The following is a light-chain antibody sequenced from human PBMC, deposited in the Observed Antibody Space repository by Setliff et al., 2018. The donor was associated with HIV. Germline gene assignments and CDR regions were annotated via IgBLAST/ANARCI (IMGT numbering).Light chain of an antibody. V-gene: IGKV1-5*03. J-gene: IGKJ1*01. Sequence: DIQMTQSPSTLSASVGDRVSITCRASHSISRWLAWYQQKPGKAPKLLIYKASSLESGVPSRFSGSGSETEFTLTISSLQPDDFATYYCQQYNSYWPWTFGQGTKVDIK. CDR3: QQYNSYWPWT. CDR2: KAS. CDR1: HSISRW.